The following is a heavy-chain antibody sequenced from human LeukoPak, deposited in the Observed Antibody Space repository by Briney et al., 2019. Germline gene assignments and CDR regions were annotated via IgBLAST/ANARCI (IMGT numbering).Heavy chain of an antibody. Sequence: GGSLRLSCAASGFTFSSYSMNWVRQAPGKGLEWVSAISGSGGSTYYADSVKGRFTISRDNSKNTLYLQMNSLRAEDTAVYYCAKKISRWLDYYYYGMDVWGQGTTVTVSS. CDR1: GFTFSSYS. CDR2: ISGSGGST. D-gene: IGHD6-19*01. J-gene: IGHJ6*02. CDR3: AKKISRWLDYYYYGMDV. V-gene: IGHV3-23*01.